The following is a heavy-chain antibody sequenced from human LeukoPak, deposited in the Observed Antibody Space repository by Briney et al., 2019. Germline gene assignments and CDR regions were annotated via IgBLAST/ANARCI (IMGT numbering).Heavy chain of an antibody. Sequence: SETLSLTCTVSGGSVSSGSYYWSWIRQPPGKGLEWIGYIYYSGSTNYNPSLKSRVTISVDTSKNQFSLKLSSVTAADTVVYYCARDSIVRPYYYDSSSYPKTGFDYWGQGTLVTVSS. D-gene: IGHD3-22*01. J-gene: IGHJ4*02. CDR1: GGSVSSGSYY. CDR3: ARDSIVRPYYYDSSSYPKTGFDY. CDR2: IYYSGST. V-gene: IGHV4-61*01.